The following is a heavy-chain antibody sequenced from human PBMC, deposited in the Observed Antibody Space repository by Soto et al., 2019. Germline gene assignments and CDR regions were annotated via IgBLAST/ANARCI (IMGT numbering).Heavy chain of an antibody. V-gene: IGHV3-21*06. CDR2: ISSTTNYI. J-gene: IGHJ4*01. CDR1: GFTFTRYS. CDR3: ARESEDLTSNFAY. Sequence: EGSLRLSCEASGFTFTRYSMNWMRQTPGKGLEWVSSISSTTNYIYYGDSMKGRFTICREKAKNPLYLETNRLRAEDTAVYYCARESEDLTSNFAYWGNGTLVTVCS.